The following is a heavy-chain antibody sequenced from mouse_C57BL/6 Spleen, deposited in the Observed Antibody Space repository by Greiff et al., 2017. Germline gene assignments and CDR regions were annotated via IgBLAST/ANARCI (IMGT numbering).Heavy chain of an antibody. Sequence: EVKLVESGGDLVKPGGSLKLSCAASGFTFSSYGMSWVRQTPDKRLEWVATISSGGSYTYYPDSVKGRFTISRDNAKNTLYLQMSSLKSEDTAMYYCARDYYGSSPAWFAYWGQGILVTVSA. CDR2: ISSGGSYT. J-gene: IGHJ3*01. CDR3: ARDYYGSSPAWFAY. CDR1: GFTFSSYG. D-gene: IGHD1-1*01. V-gene: IGHV5-6*01.